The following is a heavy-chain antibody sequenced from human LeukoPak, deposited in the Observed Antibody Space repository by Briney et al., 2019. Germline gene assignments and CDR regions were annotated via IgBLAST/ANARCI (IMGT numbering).Heavy chain of an antibody. CDR2: ILNDGSNK. J-gene: IGHJ4*02. Sequence: PGGSLRLSCAASGFTFSRYGMHWVRQAPGKGLEWVGVILNDGSNKYYADSVKGRFTISRDNSKNTLYLEMNSLRVEDTAVYYCARDGSTSYHDYWGQGTRVTVSS. CDR1: GFTFSRYG. CDR3: ARDGSTSYHDY. V-gene: IGHV3-33*05. D-gene: IGHD2-2*01.